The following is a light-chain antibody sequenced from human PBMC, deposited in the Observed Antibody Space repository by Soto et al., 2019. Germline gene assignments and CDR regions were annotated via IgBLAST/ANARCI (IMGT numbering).Light chain of an antibody. CDR2: AAS. V-gene: IGKV1-27*01. CDR1: QGISNY. J-gene: IGKJ1*01. CDR3: QKYNSSPCT. Sequence: DIQMTQSPSSLSASVGDRVTITCRASQGISNYLAWYQQKPGKVPRLLIFAASTLQSGAPSRFRGAGSETDFTLTINGLQPEDFATYYCQKYNSSPCTFGQGTKVEIK.